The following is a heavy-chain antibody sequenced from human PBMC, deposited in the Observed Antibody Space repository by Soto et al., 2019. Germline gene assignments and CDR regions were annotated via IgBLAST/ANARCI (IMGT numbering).Heavy chain of an antibody. D-gene: IGHD2-2*01. Sequence: ESGGGLVQPGGSLRLSCAASGITFTAYAMSWVRQAPGKGLEWVSSISGSGGSTYYADSVKGRLTISRDNSKNTLYLQMNSLRAEATAVYYCATIIIPAATNFYWGQGTLVTVSS. CDR3: ATIIIPAATNFY. V-gene: IGHV3-23*01. CDR1: GITFTAYA. J-gene: IGHJ4*02. CDR2: ISGSGGST.